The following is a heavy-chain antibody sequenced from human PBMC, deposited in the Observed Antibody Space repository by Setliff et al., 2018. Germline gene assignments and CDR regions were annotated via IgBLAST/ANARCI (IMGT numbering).Heavy chain of an antibody. D-gene: IGHD2-15*01. Sequence: PGGSLRLSCAASGFSLSDHYVDWVRQAPGKGLEWVGRFRDKASGYTTEYAASVKGRFTISRDNAKNTLYLQMNSLRADDTAVYYCARASLGKFGSAVEYFHHWGQGTLVTVSS. J-gene: IGHJ1*01. CDR2: FRDKASGYTT. CDR3: ARASLGKFGSAVEYFHH. V-gene: IGHV3-72*01. CDR1: GFSLSDHY.